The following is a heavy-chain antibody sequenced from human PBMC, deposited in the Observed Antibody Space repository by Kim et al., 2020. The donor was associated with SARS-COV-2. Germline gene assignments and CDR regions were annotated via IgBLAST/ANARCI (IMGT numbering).Heavy chain of an antibody. J-gene: IGHJ4*02. Sequence: GGSLRLSCSASGFTFSSYAMHWVRQAPGKGLEYVSAISSNGGSTYYADSVKGRFTISRDNSKNTLYLQMSSLRAEDTAVYYCVKDRDVGYDFWSGYYTLYFDYWGQGTLVTVSS. CDR1: GFTFSSYA. CDR2: ISSNGGST. V-gene: IGHV3-64D*06. CDR3: VKDRDVGYDFWSGYYTLYFDY. D-gene: IGHD3-3*01.